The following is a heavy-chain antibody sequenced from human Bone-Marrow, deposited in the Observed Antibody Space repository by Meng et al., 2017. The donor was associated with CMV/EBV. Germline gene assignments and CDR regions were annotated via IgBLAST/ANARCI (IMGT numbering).Heavy chain of an antibody. V-gene: IGHV1-8*03. D-gene: IGHD2-2*02. CDR1: GGTFSSYD. J-gene: IGHJ6*02. Sequence: ASVKVSCKASGGTFSSYDINWVRQATGQGLEWMGWMNPNSGNTGYAQKFQGRVTITRSTSISTAYMELSSLRSEDTAVYYCARGRYCSSTSCYRYYYYGMDVWGQGTTVTVSS. CDR3: ARGRYCSSTSCYRYYYYGMDV. CDR2: MNPNSGNT.